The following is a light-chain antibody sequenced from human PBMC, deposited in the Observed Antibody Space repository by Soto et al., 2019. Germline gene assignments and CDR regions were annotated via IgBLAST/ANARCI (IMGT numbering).Light chain of an antibody. CDR1: QTISSW. CDR3: QHYNSYSEA. CDR2: KAS. V-gene: IGKV1-5*03. Sequence: DMQVSQSPSTLSGYVGDRVTITCRASQTISSWLAWYQQKPGKAPKLLIYKASTLKSGVPSRFSGSGSGTEFTLTISSLQPDDFATYYCQHYNSYSEAFGQGTKVDI. J-gene: IGKJ1*01.